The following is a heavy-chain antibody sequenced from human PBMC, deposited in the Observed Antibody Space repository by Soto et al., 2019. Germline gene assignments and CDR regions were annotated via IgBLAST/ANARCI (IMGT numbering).Heavy chain of an antibody. J-gene: IGHJ5*02. Sequence: QVQLVQSGAEVKKPGSSVKVSCKASGGTFSSYGVTWVRQAPGQGLEWVGGINSFSETTNYAQRFQGRVTLTVVESTNTAYMELLSLISEYTAVYYCVRPGLKRVSSWFDLWGQGTLVIVSS. D-gene: IGHD2-2*01. CDR3: VRPGLKRVSSWFDL. CDR2: INSFSETT. CDR1: GGTFSSYG. V-gene: IGHV1-69*01.